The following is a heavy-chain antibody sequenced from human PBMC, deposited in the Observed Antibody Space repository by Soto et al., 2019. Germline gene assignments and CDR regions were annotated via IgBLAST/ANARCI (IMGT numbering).Heavy chain of an antibody. J-gene: IGHJ6*02. CDR3: ARDRFLDYDFWSGRDYYYYGMDV. CDR1: GYTFTSYG. V-gene: IGHV1-18*01. Sequence: ASVKVSCKASGYTFTSYGISWVRQAPGQGLEWMGWISAYNGNTNYAQKPQGRVTMTTDTSTSTAYMELRSLRSDDTAVYYCARDRFLDYDFWSGRDYYYYGMDVWGQGTTVTVSS. CDR2: ISAYNGNT. D-gene: IGHD3-3*01.